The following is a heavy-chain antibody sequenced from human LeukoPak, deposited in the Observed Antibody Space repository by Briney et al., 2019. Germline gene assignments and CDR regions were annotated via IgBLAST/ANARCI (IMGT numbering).Heavy chain of an antibody. Sequence: GGSLRLSCAAYGFTFTAYWMTWVRQAPGKGLEWVANIKEDGSETYYVDSVRGRFTISRDNAKNSLYLHMNSLRAEDTAVYFCARVHHSSSWGTDDCWGQGTLVTVSS. CDR3: ARVHHSSSWGTDDC. D-gene: IGHD6-13*01. CDR2: IKEDGSET. V-gene: IGHV3-7*01. J-gene: IGHJ4*02. CDR1: GFTFTAYW.